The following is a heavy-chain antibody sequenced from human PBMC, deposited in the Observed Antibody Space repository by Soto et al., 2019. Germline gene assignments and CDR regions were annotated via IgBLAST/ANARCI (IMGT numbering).Heavy chain of an antibody. CDR3: ATGLLADTAMVNNYYYYGMDV. Sequence: QVQLVQSGAEVKKPGASVKVSCKVSGYTLTELSMHWVRQAPGKGLEWMGGFDPEDGETIYAQKFQGRVTMTEDTSTDTAYMELSSLRSEDTAVYYCATGLLADTAMVNNYYYYGMDVWGQGTTVTVSS. J-gene: IGHJ6*02. CDR1: GYTLTELS. V-gene: IGHV1-24*01. CDR2: FDPEDGET. D-gene: IGHD5-18*01.